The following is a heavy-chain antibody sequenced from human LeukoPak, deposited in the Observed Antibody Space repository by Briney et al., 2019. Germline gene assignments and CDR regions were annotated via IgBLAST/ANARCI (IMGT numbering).Heavy chain of an antibody. CDR1: GFTSSSYA. V-gene: IGHV3-30*04. Sequence: HPGGFLRLSCAASGFTSSSYAMHWVRQAPGKGLEWVAVISYDGSNKYYADSVKGRFTISRDNSKNTLYLQMNSLRAEDTAVYYCATTPGAYYYYHMDVWGQGTTVTVSS. CDR3: ATTPGAYYYYHMDV. D-gene: IGHD3-10*01. CDR2: ISYDGSNK. J-gene: IGHJ6*02.